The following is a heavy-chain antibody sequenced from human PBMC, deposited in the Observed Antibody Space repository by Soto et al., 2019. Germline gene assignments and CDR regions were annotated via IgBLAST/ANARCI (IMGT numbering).Heavy chain of an antibody. V-gene: IGHV3-48*03. J-gene: IGHJ6*02. CDR1: GFTFSSYE. CDR3: ARDNRIQLRYYYGMDV. Sequence: GGSLRLSCAASGFTFSSYEMNWVRQAPGKGLEWVSYISSSGSTIYYADSVKGRFTISRDNAKNSLYLQMNSLRAEDTAVYYCARDNRIQLRYYYGMDVWGQGTTVTVSS. CDR2: ISSSGSTI. D-gene: IGHD5-18*01.